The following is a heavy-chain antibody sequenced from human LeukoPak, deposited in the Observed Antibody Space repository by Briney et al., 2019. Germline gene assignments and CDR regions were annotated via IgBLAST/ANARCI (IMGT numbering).Heavy chain of an antibody. J-gene: IGHJ4*02. CDR2: IYYSGST. CDR1: GGSISSGSYY. D-gene: IGHD3-22*01. V-gene: IGHV4-61*10. CDR3: ARSITMIVSFDY. Sequence: PSETLSLTCTVSGGSISSGSYYWSWIRQPAGKGLEWIGYIYYSGSTNYNPSLKSRVTISVDTSKNQFSLKLSSVTAADTAVYYCARSITMIVSFDYWGQGTLVTVSS.